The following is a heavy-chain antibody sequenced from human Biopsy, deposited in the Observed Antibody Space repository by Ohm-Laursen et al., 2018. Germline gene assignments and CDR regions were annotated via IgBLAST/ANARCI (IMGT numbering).Heavy chain of an antibody. CDR3: ARDSSRRAREGGMDV. D-gene: IGHD6-6*01. CDR1: GFSVSSYD. Sequence: LSCAASGFSVSSYDMNWVRQALGKGLEWISYISETSSHIYDADSVRGRFTVARDIAKNSLYLQLNSLRVEDTAVYYCARDSSRRAREGGMDVWGQGTTVTVSS. J-gene: IGHJ6*02. CDR2: ISETSSHI. V-gene: IGHV3-21*01.